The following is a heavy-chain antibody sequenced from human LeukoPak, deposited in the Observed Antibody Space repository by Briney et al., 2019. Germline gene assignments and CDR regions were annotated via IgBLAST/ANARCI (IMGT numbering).Heavy chain of an antibody. CDR1: RFTFDEYG. CDR2: INWNGRSI. D-gene: IGHD1-20*01. CDR3: ARAYGKWNDVYFYAFDL. Sequence: GGSLRLSCAASRFTFDEYGMSWVRQTAGKRLEWVSGINWNGRSIGYADSVKGRFTVSRDNAKSSLYLQMNSLRAEDTALYYCARAYGKWNDVYFYAFDLWGQGTMVTVSS. J-gene: IGHJ3*01. V-gene: IGHV3-20*04.